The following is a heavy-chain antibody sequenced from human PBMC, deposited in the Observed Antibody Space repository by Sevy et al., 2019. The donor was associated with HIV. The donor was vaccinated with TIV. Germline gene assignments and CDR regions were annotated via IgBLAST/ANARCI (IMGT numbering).Heavy chain of an antibody. V-gene: IGHV3-7*03. J-gene: IGHJ5*02. CDR2: IKQDGSDK. D-gene: IGHD2-8*01. Sequence: GWSLRLSCAASGLTFSSYWMSWVRQAPGKGLEWVARIKQDGSDKYYVDSVKGRFTISRDNAKNSLYLQMNSLRVEDTAVYYCASPGTKGFDPWGQGTLVTVSS. CDR1: GLTFSSYW. CDR3: ASPGTKGFDP.